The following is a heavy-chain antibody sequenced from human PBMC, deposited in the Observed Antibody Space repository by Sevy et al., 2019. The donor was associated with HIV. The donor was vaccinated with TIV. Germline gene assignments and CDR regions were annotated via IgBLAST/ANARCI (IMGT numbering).Heavy chain of an antibody. CDR3: AKEVGGFDAFDL. J-gene: IGHJ3*01. V-gene: IGHV3-30*18. D-gene: IGHD3-16*01. CDR2: ISNNGAAK. CDR1: GFNFDYDG. Sequence: GGSLRLSCAASGFNFDYDGMHWVRLAPGKGLEYVAGISNNGAAKAYAESVMGRFSVSRDNSVNTLFLQMSSLRVEDTGIYFCAKEVGGFDAFDLWGQGTKVTVSS.